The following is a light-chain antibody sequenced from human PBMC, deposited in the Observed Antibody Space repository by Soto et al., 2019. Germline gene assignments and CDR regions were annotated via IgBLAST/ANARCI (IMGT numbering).Light chain of an antibody. CDR1: QSVSSN. Sequence: EIVMTQSPATLSVSPGERATLSCRASQSVSSNLAWYQQKPGQAPRLLIYGASTRATGIPARFSCSGSGTEFTLTISSLQSEGFSVYYCQHYNNWPRTFGQGTKVEIK. V-gene: IGKV3-15*01. J-gene: IGKJ1*01. CDR3: QHYNNWPRT. CDR2: GAS.